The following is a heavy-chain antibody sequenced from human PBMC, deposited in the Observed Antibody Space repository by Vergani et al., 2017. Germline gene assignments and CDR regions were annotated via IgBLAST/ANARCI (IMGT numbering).Heavy chain of an antibody. V-gene: IGHV1-46*03. CDR1: GFPFSTYG. CDR2: INPSGGHT. CDR3: ARGDYGMLTGYRY. J-gene: IGHJ4*02. Sequence: QVQLVESGGGVVQPGESLRLSCAASGFPFSTYGMHWVRQAPGQGLEWMGIINPSGGHTNYAQKFQGRVTMTRDTSTSTVYMELSSLRSEDTAIYYCARGDYGMLTGYRYWGQGTLVTVSA. D-gene: IGHD3-9*01.